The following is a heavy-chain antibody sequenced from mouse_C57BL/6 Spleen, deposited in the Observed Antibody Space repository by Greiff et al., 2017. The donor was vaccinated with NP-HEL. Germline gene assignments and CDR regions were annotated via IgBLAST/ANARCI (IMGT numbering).Heavy chain of an antibody. CDR2: IDPETGGT. CDR1: GYTFTDYE. CDR3: TRDGWRVYYFDY. D-gene: IGHD1-1*02. Sequence: VQLQQSGAELVRPGASVTLSCKASGYTFTDYEMHWVKQTPVHGLEWIGAIDPETGGTAYNQKFKGKAILTADKSSSTAYMELRSLTSEDSAVYYCTRDGWRVYYFDYWGQGTTLTVSS. J-gene: IGHJ2*01. V-gene: IGHV1-15*01.